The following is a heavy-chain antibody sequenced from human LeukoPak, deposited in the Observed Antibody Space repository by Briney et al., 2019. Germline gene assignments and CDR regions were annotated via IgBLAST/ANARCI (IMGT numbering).Heavy chain of an antibody. J-gene: IGHJ4*02. D-gene: IGHD3-22*01. V-gene: IGHV3-23*01. Sequence: PGGSLRLSCAASGFTFSSYAMSWVRQAPGKGLEWVSAISGSGGSTYYADSVKGRFTISRDNSKNTLYLQMNSLRAEDTAVYYCAKDFERNGGMIVVANDYWGQGTLVTVSS. CDR1: GFTFSSYA. CDR3: AKDFERNGGMIVVANDY. CDR2: ISGSGGST.